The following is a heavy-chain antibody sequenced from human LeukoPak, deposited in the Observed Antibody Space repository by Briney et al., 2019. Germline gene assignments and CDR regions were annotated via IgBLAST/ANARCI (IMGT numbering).Heavy chain of an antibody. CDR3: AKRETTSWNYYFDY. CDR1: GFTFSSYA. Sequence: GGSLRLSCAASGFTFSSYAMTWVRQAPGKGLEWVSAIDGSGGATYYADSVKGRFTISRDNSNNTLYLQMNSLRAEDTAVYYCAKRETTSWNYYFDYWGQGTLVTVSS. V-gene: IGHV3-23*01. J-gene: IGHJ4*02. D-gene: IGHD1-7*01. CDR2: IDGSGGAT.